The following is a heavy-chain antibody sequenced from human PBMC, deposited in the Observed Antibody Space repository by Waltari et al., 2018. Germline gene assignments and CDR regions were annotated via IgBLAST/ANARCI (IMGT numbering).Heavy chain of an antibody. D-gene: IGHD2-21*01. V-gene: IGHV3-30*03. CDR2: ISNDGNRK. CDR3: ASVADY. Sequence: QVQLVESGGGAVQPGRSLRLSCAASEFILTKFYCHWVRQAPGKGRESVAIISNDGNRKIYADSVKGRFTISRDTSKNTLYLQMNSLRPEDTAVYFCASVADYWGQGTLVTVSS. CDR1: EFILTKFY. J-gene: IGHJ4*02.